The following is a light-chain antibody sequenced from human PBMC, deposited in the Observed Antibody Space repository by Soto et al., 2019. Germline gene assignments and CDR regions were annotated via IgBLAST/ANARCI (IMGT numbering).Light chain of an antibody. Sequence: IQMTQSPSSLSASVGDRVTITCRASQSISSYLNWYQQKPGKAPKFLIYAASSLQRGVPSRFSGSGSGTDFTLTISSLQPEDFATYYCQQSYSTPRTFGPGTIVDIK. V-gene: IGKV1-39*01. CDR2: AAS. J-gene: IGKJ3*01. CDR1: QSISSY. CDR3: QQSYSTPRT.